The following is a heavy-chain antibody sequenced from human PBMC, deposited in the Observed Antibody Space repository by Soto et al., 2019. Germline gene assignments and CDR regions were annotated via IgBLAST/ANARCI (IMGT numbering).Heavy chain of an antibody. D-gene: IGHD6-13*01. CDR1: GGSFSGYY. V-gene: IGHV4-34*01. J-gene: IGHJ4*02. Sequence: PSETLSLTCAVYGGSFSGYYWSWIRQPPGKGLEWIGEINHSGSTNYNPSLKSRVTISVDTSKNQFSLKLSSVTAADTAVYYCARGVRYSTIDYWGQGXLVTVYS. CDR2: INHSGST. CDR3: ARGVRYSTIDY.